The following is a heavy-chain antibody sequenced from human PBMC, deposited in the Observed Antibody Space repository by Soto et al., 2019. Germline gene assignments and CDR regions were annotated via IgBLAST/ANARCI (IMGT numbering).Heavy chain of an antibody. CDR3: ARDIEVAAAGPRFDP. D-gene: IGHD6-13*01. V-gene: IGHV1-18*01. CDR1: GYTFTSYG. J-gene: IGHJ5*02. Sequence: QVQLVQSGAEVKKPGASVKVSCKASGYTFTSYGISWVRQAPGQGLEWMGWISAYNGNTNYAQKLQGRVTKTTDTSTSTAYKELRSLSTDDTAVNYCARDIEVAAAGPRFDPWGQGTPVTVSS. CDR2: ISAYNGNT.